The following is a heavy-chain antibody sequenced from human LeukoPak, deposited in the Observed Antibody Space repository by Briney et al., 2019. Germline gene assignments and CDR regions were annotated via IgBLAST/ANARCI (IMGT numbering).Heavy chain of an antibody. CDR2: ISTSDITV. V-gene: IGHV3-11*01. Sequence: GGSLRLSCAASGFALSDYYISWIRQAPGKGLEWISYISTSDITVHADSVKGRFTVSRDNAKNSLDLQMNSLRAEDTAVYYCARELGRNYYYATDVWGQGTLVTVSS. D-gene: IGHD3-16*01. J-gene: IGHJ6*02. CDR1: GFALSDYY. CDR3: ARELGRNYYYATDV.